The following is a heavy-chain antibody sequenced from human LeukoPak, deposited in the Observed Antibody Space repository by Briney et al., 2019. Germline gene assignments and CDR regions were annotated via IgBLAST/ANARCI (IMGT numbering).Heavy chain of an antibody. Sequence: SETLSLTCTVSGGSISNYYWGWIRQPPGKGLEWIGSIYYSGSTYYNPSLKSRVTISVDTSKNQFSLKLSSVTAADTAVYYCARDDRRDEGFDYWGQGTLVTVSS. CDR3: ARDDRRDEGFDY. V-gene: IGHV4-39*07. CDR1: GGSISNYY. J-gene: IGHJ4*02. D-gene: IGHD5-24*01. CDR2: IYYSGST.